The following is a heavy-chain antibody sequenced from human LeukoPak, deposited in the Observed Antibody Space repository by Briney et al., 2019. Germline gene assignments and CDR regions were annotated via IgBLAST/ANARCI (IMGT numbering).Heavy chain of an antibody. Sequence: ASVKVSCKASGYTFTSYGISWVRRAPGQGLEWMGWISAYNGNTNYAQKLQGRVTMTTDTSTSTAYMELRSLRSDDTAVYYCARVRRYSGSYPYYFDYWGQGTLVTVSS. CDR1: GYTFTSYG. CDR2: ISAYNGNT. V-gene: IGHV1-18*01. D-gene: IGHD1-26*01. CDR3: ARVRRYSGSYPYYFDY. J-gene: IGHJ4*02.